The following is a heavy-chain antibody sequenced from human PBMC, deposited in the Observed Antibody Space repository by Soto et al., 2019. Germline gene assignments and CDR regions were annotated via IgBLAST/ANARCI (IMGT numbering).Heavy chain of an antibody. J-gene: IGHJ5*02. CDR2: ISAYNGNT. D-gene: IGHD6-19*01. CDR1: GYTFTSYG. V-gene: IGHV1-18*01. CDR3: ARDPSAVAGDNWFDP. Sequence: ASVKVSCKASGYTFTSYGISWVRQAPGQGLEWMGWISAYNGNTSYAQKLQGRVTMTTDTSTSTAYMELRSLRSDDTAVYYCARDPSAVAGDNWFDPWGQGTLVTVSS.